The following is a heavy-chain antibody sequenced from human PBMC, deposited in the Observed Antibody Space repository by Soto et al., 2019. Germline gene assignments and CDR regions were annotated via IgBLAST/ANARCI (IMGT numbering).Heavy chain of an antibody. CDR3: ARDQAKSIVVVTAIDY. D-gene: IGHD2-21*02. CDR2: ISSSSSDI. CDR1: GFTFSSYS. Sequence: EVQLVESGGGLVKPGGSLRLSCAASGFTFSSYSMNWVRQAPGKGLEWVSSISSSSSDIYYADSVKGRFTISRDNAKNSLYLQMNSLRDEDTAVYYCARDQAKSIVVVTAIDYWGQGTLVTVSS. J-gene: IGHJ4*02. V-gene: IGHV3-21*01.